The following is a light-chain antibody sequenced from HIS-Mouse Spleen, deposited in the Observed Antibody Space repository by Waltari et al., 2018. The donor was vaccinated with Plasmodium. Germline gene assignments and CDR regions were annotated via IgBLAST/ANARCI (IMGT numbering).Light chain of an antibody. Sequence: QSALTQPASVSGSPGQSLTISCTGTSSDVVSFNLVSWYPQHPRKAPQLMIYEGSKRPSGVSNRFSGSKSGNTASLTISGLQAEDEADYYCCSYAGSSTWVFGGGTKLTVL. CDR1: SSDVVSFNL. CDR3: CSYAGSSTWV. J-gene: IGLJ3*02. V-gene: IGLV2-23*01. CDR2: EGS.